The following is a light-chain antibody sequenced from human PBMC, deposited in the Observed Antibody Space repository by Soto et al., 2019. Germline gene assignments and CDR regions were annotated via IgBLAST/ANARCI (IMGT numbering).Light chain of an antibody. CDR2: GAS. V-gene: IGKV3D-15*01. CDR3: QQYNTWPWT. J-gene: IGKJ1*01. CDR1: QSLNSN. Sequence: ESVLTQYPATPSVSPGERAALSCGASQSLNSNLAWYQQKPGQAPRLLIDGASDRATGIPDRFSGSGYGTEFTLSISSLQSEDFAVYYCQQYNTWPWTFGQGTKVDIK.